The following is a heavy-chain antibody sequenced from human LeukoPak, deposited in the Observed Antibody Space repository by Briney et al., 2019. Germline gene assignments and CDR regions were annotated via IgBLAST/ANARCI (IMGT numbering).Heavy chain of an antibody. CDR1: GASISSTGSY. Sequence: SETLSLTCTVSGASISSTGSYWSWIRQHPEKGLEWIGYIFYSGSTYYNPSLKSRLTMSLDTSKNQFSLNLTSVTAADTAVYYCARGEYYYDYWGQGTLITVSS. CDR2: IFYSGST. V-gene: IGHV4-31*03. J-gene: IGHJ4*02. CDR3: ARGEYYYDY. D-gene: IGHD2/OR15-2a*01.